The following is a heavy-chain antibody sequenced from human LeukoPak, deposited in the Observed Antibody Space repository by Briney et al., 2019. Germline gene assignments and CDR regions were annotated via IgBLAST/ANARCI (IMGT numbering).Heavy chain of an antibody. Sequence: PSETLSLTCAVYGGSFSGYYWSWIRQPPGKGLEWIGEINHSGSTNYNPSLKSRVTISVDTSKNQFSLKVNSVTAADTAVYYCARLRYCSGDSCAGGWGQGTLVTVSS. CDR1: GGSFSGYY. V-gene: IGHV4-34*01. J-gene: IGHJ4*02. D-gene: IGHD2-15*01. CDR2: INHSGST. CDR3: ARLRYCSGDSCAGG.